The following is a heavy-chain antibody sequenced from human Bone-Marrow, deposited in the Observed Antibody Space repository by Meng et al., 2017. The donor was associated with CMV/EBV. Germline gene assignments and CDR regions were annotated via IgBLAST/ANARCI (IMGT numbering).Heavy chain of an antibody. D-gene: IGHD6-6*01. J-gene: IGHJ4*02. CDR1: GYTFTSYY. Sequence: SVKVSCKASGYTFTSYYMHWVRQAPGQGLEWMGGIIPILGIANYAQKFQGRVTITADKSTSTAYMELRSLRSDDTAVYYCARGSYSSSSVLYYWGQGTRVTGSS. CDR3: ARGSYSSSSVLYY. V-gene: IGHV1-69*10. CDR2: IIPILGIA.